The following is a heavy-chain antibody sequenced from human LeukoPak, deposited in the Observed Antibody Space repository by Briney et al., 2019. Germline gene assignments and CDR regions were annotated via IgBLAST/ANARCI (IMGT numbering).Heavy chain of an antibody. CDR3: AREFEYSTSGAGY. D-gene: IGHD6-6*01. CDR2: MSILSGIT. Sequence: GGSLRLSCAGSGFPFSGYGMNWVRQTPGKGLEWVSSMSILSGITYYAESVKGRFTVSRDNAKNLLHLQMNSLRVEDTAIYYCAREFEYSTSGAGYWGQGTLVTVSS. CDR1: GFPFSGYG. V-gene: IGHV3-21*01. J-gene: IGHJ4*02.